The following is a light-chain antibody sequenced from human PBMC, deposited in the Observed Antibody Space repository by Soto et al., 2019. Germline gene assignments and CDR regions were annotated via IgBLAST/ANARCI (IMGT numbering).Light chain of an antibody. J-gene: IGKJ1*01. CDR1: ENVRNNY. V-gene: IGKV3D-20*02. Sequence: IVLKQSPGTMSLTPGERATLSRRASENVRNNYLAWYQQKPGQAPRLLIYGASSRATGIPDRFSGSGSGTDFTLTISSLEPEDFAVYYCQQRNNWPRTFGQGTKVDIK. CDR3: QQRNNWPRT. CDR2: GAS.